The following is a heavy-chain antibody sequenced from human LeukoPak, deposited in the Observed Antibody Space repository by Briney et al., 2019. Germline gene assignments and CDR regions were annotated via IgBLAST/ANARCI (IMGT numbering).Heavy chain of an antibody. V-gene: IGHV4-30-4*01. CDR1: GVSISSGDYY. Sequence: PSETLSLTCTVSGVSISSGDYYWSWIRQPPGKGLEWIGYIYYSGYTYYNPSLKSRVIISVDTSKNQFSLKLNSVTAADTAVYYCARDYYGSGRSFDYWGQGTLVTVSS. D-gene: IGHD3-10*01. CDR3: ARDYYGSGRSFDY. CDR2: IYYSGYT. J-gene: IGHJ4*02.